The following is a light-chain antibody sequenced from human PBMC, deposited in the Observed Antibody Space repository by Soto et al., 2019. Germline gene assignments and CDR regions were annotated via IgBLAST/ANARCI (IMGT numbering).Light chain of an antibody. CDR2: AAS. V-gene: IGKV1-39*01. J-gene: IGKJ4*01. CDR1: QSISSY. Sequence: DIQMTQSPSSLSASVGDRVTITCRASQSISSYLNWYQQKPGKAPKLLIYAASSLQSGVTSRFSGSGSGTDFTLTISSLQPADFATYYCLQGYSTPLTFGGGSKVEIK. CDR3: LQGYSTPLT.